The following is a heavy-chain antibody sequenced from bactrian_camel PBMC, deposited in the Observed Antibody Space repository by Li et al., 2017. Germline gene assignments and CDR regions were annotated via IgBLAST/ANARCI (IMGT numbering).Heavy chain of an antibody. Sequence: HVQLVESGGGSVQVGGSLRLSCAPSGFAFSRFSMYWVRQAPGKGLECVSFISSDGGTTEYAETLKGRFAISRDNAKNTVYLGLAGLNADDTAVYYCVTDSHPHIWGQGTQVTVS. CDR1: GFAFSRFS. V-gene: IGHV3S1*01. CDR2: ISSDGGTT. CDR3: VTDSHPHI. J-gene: IGHJ4*01.